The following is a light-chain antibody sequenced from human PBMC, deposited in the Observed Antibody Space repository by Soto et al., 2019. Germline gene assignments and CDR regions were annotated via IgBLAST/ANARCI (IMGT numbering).Light chain of an antibody. J-gene: IGKJ5*01. Sequence: EIVWTQSPGTLSLSPGERATLSCRASQSVSNNYLAWYQQKPGQAPRLLIYGASNRATGIPARFSGSGSRTDFTLTINNLDPEDFAVYYCQQRSNWPITFGQGTRLEIK. CDR2: GAS. V-gene: IGKV3-11*01. CDR1: QSVSNNY. CDR3: QQRSNWPIT.